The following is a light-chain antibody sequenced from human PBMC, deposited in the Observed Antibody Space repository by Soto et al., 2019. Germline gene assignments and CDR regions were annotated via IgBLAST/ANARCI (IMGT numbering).Light chain of an antibody. CDR2: GAS. CDR1: QSVPGSQ. CDR3: QQYGSSPWT. V-gene: IGKV3-20*01. Sequence: EIVLTQSPGTLSSSPGERITLSCRASQSVPGSQLAWYRHKAGQAPRLLIYGASNRATGSPDRFGGSGSGTDFTLTINRLEPEDFAVYYCQQYGSSPWTFGQGTEVEIK. J-gene: IGKJ1*01.